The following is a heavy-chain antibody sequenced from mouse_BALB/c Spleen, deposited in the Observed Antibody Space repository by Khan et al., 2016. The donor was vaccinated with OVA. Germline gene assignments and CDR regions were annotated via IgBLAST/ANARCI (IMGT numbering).Heavy chain of an antibody. CDR2: ITYSGNI. J-gene: IGHJ4*01. CDR1: GDSITSGF. Sequence: EVQLQESGPSLVKPSQTLSLTCSVTGDSITSGFWNWIRKFPGNKFEYLGYITYSGNIYYNPSLKSRISITRDTSKSQYYLQLNSVTTEDTATYYCARSYGSWAMDYWGQGTSDTVS. V-gene: IGHV3-8*02. D-gene: IGHD1-1*01. CDR3: ARSYGSWAMDY.